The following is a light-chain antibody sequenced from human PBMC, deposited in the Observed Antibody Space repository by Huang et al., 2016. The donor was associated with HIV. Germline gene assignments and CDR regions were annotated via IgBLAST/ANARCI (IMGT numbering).Light chain of an antibody. J-gene: IGKJ1*01. CDR2: AAS. Sequence: DIQMTQSPSAMSASVGDRVTITWRASQHIHNYLAWFQPKPGRVPKRLIYAASRLQSGIPSRFSGSGSGTEFTLTISSLQPEDFATYYCLQHFTFQTPTFGQGTKVEIK. CDR3: LQHFTFQTPT. CDR1: QHIHNY. V-gene: IGKV1-17*03.